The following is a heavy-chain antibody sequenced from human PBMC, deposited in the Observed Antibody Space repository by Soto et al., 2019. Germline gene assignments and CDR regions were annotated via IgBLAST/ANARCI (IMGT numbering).Heavy chain of an antibody. D-gene: IGHD2-21*01. J-gene: IGHJ4*02. CDR2: IWYDGNNK. Sequence: XESLLLSCAASGFTFSNYGMHWVRQAPGKGLEWVAVIWYDGNNKYYADSVKGRFTISRDNSNNTLYVRMTSLRAEDTAVYYCARGLHSLFDYWGQGTLVTVSS. CDR1: GFTFSNYG. V-gene: IGHV3-33*01. CDR3: ARGLHSLFDY.